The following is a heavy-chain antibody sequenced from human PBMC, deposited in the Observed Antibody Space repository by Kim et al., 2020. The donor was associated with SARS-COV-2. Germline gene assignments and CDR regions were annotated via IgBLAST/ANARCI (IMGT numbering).Heavy chain of an antibody. Sequence: ADSVGGRFIISRDNSKDTLYVQMNNLRAEDTALYFCAKRITHIGTPSAFDLWGQGTMVTVSS. CDR3: AKRITHIGTPSAFDL. J-gene: IGHJ3*01. V-gene: IGHV3-23*01. D-gene: IGHD2-21*01.